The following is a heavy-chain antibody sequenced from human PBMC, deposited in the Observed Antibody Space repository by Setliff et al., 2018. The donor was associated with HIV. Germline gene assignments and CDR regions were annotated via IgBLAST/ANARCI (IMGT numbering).Heavy chain of an antibody. CDR1: GGSISRYY. J-gene: IGHJ4*02. Sequence: PSETLSLTCTVSGGSISRYYWSWIRQPPGKGLEWIGYIYYSGSTNYNPSLKSRVTISVDTSKNQFSLKLTSVTAADTAVYYCMRGRSITIFGVAYFDFWGQGTQVTVSS. D-gene: IGHD3-3*01. V-gene: IGHV4-59*01. CDR3: MRGRSITIFGVAYFDF. CDR2: IYYSGST.